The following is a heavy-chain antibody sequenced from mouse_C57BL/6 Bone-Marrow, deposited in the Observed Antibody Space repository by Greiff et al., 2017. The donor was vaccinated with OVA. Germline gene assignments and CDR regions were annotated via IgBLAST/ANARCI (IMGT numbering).Heavy chain of an antibody. Sequence: EVKLMESGGGLVKPGGSLKLSCAASGFTFSDYGMHWVRQAPEKGLEWVAYISSGSSTIYYADTVKGRFTISRDNAKNTLFLQMTSLRSEDTAMYYCARNYYGSSPYFDDWGQGTTLTVSS. CDR1: GFTFSDYG. CDR2: ISSGSSTI. D-gene: IGHD1-1*01. CDR3: ARNYYGSSPYFDD. J-gene: IGHJ2*01. V-gene: IGHV5-17*01.